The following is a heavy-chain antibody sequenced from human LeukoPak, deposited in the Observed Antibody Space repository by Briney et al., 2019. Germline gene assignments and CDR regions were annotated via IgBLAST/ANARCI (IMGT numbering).Heavy chain of an antibody. CDR1: GGSFSGYY. V-gene: IGHV4-34*01. CDR3: ARRRCSSTSCYAYRVVVNWFDP. CDR2: INHSGST. Sequence: PSETLSLTCAVYGGSFSGYYWSWIRQPPGQGLEWIGEINHSGSTNYNPSLKSRVTISVDTSKNQFSLKLSSVTAADTAVYYCARRRCSSTSCYAYRVVVNWFDPWGQGTLVTVSS. J-gene: IGHJ5*02. D-gene: IGHD2-2*01.